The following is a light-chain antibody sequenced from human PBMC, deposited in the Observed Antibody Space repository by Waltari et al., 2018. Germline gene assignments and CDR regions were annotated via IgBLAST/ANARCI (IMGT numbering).Light chain of an antibody. CDR1: QSVSSSY. Sequence: EIVLTQSPGTLSLSPGERATLSCRASQSVSSSYLAWYQQKPGQAPRLLIYGASSRATCIPDRFSGSGSGTDFTLTISRLEPEDFAVYYCQQYGSSPPIYTFGQGTKLEIK. J-gene: IGKJ2*01. V-gene: IGKV3-20*01. CDR2: GAS. CDR3: QQYGSSPPIYT.